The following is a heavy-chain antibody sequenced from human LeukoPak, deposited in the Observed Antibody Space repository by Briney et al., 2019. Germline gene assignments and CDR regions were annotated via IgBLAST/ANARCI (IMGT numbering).Heavy chain of an antibody. J-gene: IGHJ4*02. CDR1: GFSFSSYC. CDR3: ARLGYSYGHTYFDY. D-gene: IGHD5-18*01. V-gene: IGHV3-48*01. Sequence: PGGYLSLSCAASGFSFSSYCMNWVRPAPGKGLEWVSYISSSSSTIYYVDSVKGRITISRDNAKNSLYLQMNSLRAEDTAVYYCARLGYSYGHTYFDYWGQGTLVTVSS. CDR2: ISSSSSTI.